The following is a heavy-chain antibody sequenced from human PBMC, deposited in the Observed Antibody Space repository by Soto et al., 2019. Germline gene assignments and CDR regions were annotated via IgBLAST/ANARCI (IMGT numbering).Heavy chain of an antibody. V-gene: IGHV3-33*01. CDR2: IWYDGSNK. J-gene: IGHJ4*02. Sequence: QVQLVESGGGVVQPGRSLRLSCAASGFTFSSYGMHWVRQAPGKVVEWVAVIWYDGSNKYYADSVKGRFTISRDNSKNTLYLQMNSLRAEDTAVYYCAREGHFIPFDYWGQGTLVTVSS. D-gene: IGHD3-3*02. CDR1: GFTFSSYG. CDR3: AREGHFIPFDY.